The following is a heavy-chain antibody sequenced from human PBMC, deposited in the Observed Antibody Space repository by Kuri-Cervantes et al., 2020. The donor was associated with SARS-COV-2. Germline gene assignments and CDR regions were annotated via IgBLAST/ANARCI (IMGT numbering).Heavy chain of an antibody. CDR2: IYSGGST. Sequence: LSLTCAASGFTVSSNYMSWVRQAPGKGLEWVSVIYSGGSTYYADSVKGRFTISRDNSKNTLYLQMNSLRAEDTAVYYCARVISGYCTNGVCSYYFDYWGQGTLVTVSS. J-gene: IGHJ4*02. D-gene: IGHD2-8*01. CDR3: ARVISGYCTNGVCSYYFDY. CDR1: GFTVSSNY. V-gene: IGHV3-53*01.